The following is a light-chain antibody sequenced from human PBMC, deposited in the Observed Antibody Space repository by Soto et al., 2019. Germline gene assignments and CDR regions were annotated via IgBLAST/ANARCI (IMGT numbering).Light chain of an antibody. CDR3: QQYGSSPGT. J-gene: IGKJ2*01. CDR2: GAS. CDR1: QSIRSY. V-gene: IGKV3-15*01. Sequence: VMTQSPATLSVSPGETATLSCRASQSIRSYLAWYQQKPGQAPRLLIYGASMRATGVPTRFSGSGSGTEFTLTISSLQSEDFAVYYCQQYGSSPGTFGQGTKLEIK.